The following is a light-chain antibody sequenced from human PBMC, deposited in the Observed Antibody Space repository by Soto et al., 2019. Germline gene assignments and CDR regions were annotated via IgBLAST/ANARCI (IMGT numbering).Light chain of an antibody. CDR3: QQRSNWPRGT. CDR2: DAS. V-gene: IGKV3-11*01. Sequence: ELVLTQSPATLSVSPGESATLSCRASQGVGSTLAWYQQKPGRAPRLLIYDASNRAPGIPARFSGSGSGTDFTLTISGLEPEDFAVYYCQQRSNWPRGTFGQGTKLEIK. CDR1: QGVGST. J-gene: IGKJ2*01.